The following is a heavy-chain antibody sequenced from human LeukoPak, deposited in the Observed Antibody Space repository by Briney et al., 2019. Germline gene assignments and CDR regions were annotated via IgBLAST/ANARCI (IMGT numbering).Heavy chain of an antibody. CDR2: IGTAGDT. V-gene: IGHV3-13*01. CDR1: GFTFSSYA. J-gene: IGHJ3*02. Sequence: GGSLRLSCAASGFTFSSYAMSWVRQAPGKGLEWVSAIGTAGDTYYPGSVKGRFTISRENAKNSLYLQMNSLRAGDTAVYYCARASMGAFDIWGQGTMVTVSS. D-gene: IGHD2-8*01. CDR3: ARASMGAFDI.